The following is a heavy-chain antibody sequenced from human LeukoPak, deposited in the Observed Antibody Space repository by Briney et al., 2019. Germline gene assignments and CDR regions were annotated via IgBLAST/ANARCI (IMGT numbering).Heavy chain of an antibody. D-gene: IGHD3-22*01. J-gene: IGHJ4*02. V-gene: IGHV4-34*01. CDR3: ARANYYDSSGYSY. Sequence: NPSETLSLTCAVYGGSFSGYYWSWLRQPPGKGLEWLGEINHSGSTNYNPSLKSRVTISVDTSKNQFSLKLSSVTAVDTAVYYCARANYYDSSGYSYWGQGTLVTVSS. CDR2: INHSGST. CDR1: GGSFSGYY.